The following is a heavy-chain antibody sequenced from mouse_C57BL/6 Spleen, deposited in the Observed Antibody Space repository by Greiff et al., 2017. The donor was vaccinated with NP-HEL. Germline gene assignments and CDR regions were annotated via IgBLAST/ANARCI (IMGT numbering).Heavy chain of an antibody. Sequence: QVQLQQSGAELVRPGASVTLSCKASGYTFTSYWITWVKQRPGQGLEWIGDIYPGSGSTNYNEKFKSKATLTVDTSSSTAYMQLSSLTSEDSAVYYCARIVYAMDYWGQGTSVTVSS. CDR3: ARIVYAMDY. CDR1: GYTFTSYW. CDR2: IYPGSGST. J-gene: IGHJ4*01. V-gene: IGHV1-55*01.